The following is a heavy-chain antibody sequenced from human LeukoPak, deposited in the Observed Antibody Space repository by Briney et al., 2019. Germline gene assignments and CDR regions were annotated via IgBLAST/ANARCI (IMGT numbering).Heavy chain of an antibody. CDR1: GGSISSSSYY. V-gene: IGHV4-39*07. CDR2: IYYTGST. Sequence: SETLSLTCTVSGGSISSSSYYRGWIRQPPGKGLEWIASIYYTGSTYYNPSLKSRVTISVDTSKNQFSLKLSSVTAADTAIYYCAKITTLDYWGQGTLVTVSS. D-gene: IGHD1-1*01. CDR3: AKITTLDY. J-gene: IGHJ4*02.